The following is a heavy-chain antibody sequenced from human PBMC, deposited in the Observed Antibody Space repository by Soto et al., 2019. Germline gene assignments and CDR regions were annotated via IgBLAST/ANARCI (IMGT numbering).Heavy chain of an antibody. CDR2: IYPSDSDT. D-gene: IGHD3-3*01. V-gene: IGHV5-51*01. Sequence: PVESLTISCKGSGYNFAGYWIAWVLQMPRKGLELMGIIYPSDSDTRYRPSFQGQVTISADKSISSAYLQWSSLRASDTAMYYCARGGVSPRTFDYWGQGTTVTVSS. CDR1: GYNFAGYW. J-gene: IGHJ4*02. CDR3: ARGGVSPRTFDY.